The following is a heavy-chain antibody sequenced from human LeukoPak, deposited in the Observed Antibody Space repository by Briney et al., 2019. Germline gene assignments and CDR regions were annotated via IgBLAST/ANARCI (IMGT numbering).Heavy chain of an antibody. Sequence: GGSLRLSCAASGFTFSSYEMNWVRQAPGKGLEWVSYISSSCSTIYYADYVKGRFTISRDNDKNPLYLQMNSLRAEDTAVYYCARDNRGSPFYYYYYMDVWGKGTTVTVSS. J-gene: IGHJ6*03. D-gene: IGHD6-6*01. CDR1: GFTFSSYE. V-gene: IGHV3-48*03. CDR2: ISSSCSTI. CDR3: ARDNRGSPFYYYYYMDV.